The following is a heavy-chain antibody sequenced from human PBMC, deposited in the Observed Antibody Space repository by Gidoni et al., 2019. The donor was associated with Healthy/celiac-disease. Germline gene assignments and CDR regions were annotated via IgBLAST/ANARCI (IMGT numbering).Heavy chain of an antibody. CDR1: GYSISSGYY. CDR3: ARVGPIELRGADAFDI. Sequence: QVQLQESGPGLVKPSETLSLTCTVSGYSISSGYYWGWIRQPPGKGLEWIGSIYHSGSTYYNPSLKSRVTISVDTSKNQFSLKLSSVTAADTAVYYCARVGPIELRGADAFDIWGQGTMVTVSS. J-gene: IGHJ3*02. D-gene: IGHD1-26*01. V-gene: IGHV4-38-2*02. CDR2: IYHSGST.